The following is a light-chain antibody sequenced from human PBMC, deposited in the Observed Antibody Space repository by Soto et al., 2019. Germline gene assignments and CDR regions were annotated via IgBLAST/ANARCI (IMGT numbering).Light chain of an antibody. Sequence: DLQMTQSPSSLSASVGDRVTITCRASQGISNYLAWYQQKPGKIPKLLIYAASTLQSGVPSRFSGSGSGTDFTLTISSLQPEDVATYYCQKYNSAPQITFGGGTKVEIK. CDR3: QKYNSAPQIT. CDR1: QGISNY. J-gene: IGKJ4*01. V-gene: IGKV1-27*01. CDR2: AAS.